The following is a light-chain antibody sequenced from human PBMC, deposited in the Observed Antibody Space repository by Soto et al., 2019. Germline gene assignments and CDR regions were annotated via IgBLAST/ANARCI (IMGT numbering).Light chain of an antibody. CDR1: SSDVGGYNY. Sequence: QSALTQPASVSGSPGQSIAISCTGTSSDVGGYNYVSWYQQSPGKAPKLTIYGVTNRPSGVSNRFSGSKSGNTASLTISGLQAEDEADYFCSSYTGNSYVFGTGTKVTVL. CDR2: GVT. V-gene: IGLV2-14*01. J-gene: IGLJ1*01. CDR3: SSYTGNSYV.